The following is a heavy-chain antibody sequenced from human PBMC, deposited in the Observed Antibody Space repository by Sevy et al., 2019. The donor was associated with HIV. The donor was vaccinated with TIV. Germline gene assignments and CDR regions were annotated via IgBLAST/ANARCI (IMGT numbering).Heavy chain of an antibody. CDR3: ARDYRYDFHGSGRHYFDY. CDR1: GGPISSYY. CDR2: IYPGGNS. Sequence: SETLSLTCTVSGGPISSYYWSWIRQPAGKGLEWIGRIYPGGNSNYNPSLKSRVTMSVDTSKNQFSLRLSSVTAADTAVYYCARDYRYDFHGSGRHYFDYWGQGTLVTVSS. V-gene: IGHV4-4*07. D-gene: IGHD3-10*01. J-gene: IGHJ4*02.